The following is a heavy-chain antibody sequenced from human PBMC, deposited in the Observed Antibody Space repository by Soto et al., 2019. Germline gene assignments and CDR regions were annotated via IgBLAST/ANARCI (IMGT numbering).Heavy chain of an antibody. CDR3: AKDRHYGSGTYSDSYLDY. Sequence: GGSLRVSWGGAGGTCKGYARTWVRQNTGKGLEWVSAISGSGGTTYYANSVKGRFTISRDQSKDTLYLQMNSLRAEDTAIYYCAKDRHYGSGTYSDSYLDYWGQGTLVTVSS. CDR1: GGTCKGYA. V-gene: IGHV3-23*01. CDR2: ISGSGGTT. J-gene: IGHJ4*02. D-gene: IGHD3-10*01.